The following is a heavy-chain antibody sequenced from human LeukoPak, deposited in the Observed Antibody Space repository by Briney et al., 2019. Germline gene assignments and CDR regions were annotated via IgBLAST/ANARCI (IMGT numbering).Heavy chain of an antibody. J-gene: IGHJ5*02. V-gene: IGHV4-34*01. CDR2: INHSGST. CDR1: GGSFSGYY. CDR3: AREMRYNWFDP. D-gene: IGHD5-24*01. Sequence: PSETLSLTCAVYGGSFSGYYWSWIRQPPGKGLEWIGEINHSGSTNYNPSLKSRVTISVDTSKNQFSLKLSSVTAADTAAYYCAREMRYNWFDPWGQGTLVTVSS.